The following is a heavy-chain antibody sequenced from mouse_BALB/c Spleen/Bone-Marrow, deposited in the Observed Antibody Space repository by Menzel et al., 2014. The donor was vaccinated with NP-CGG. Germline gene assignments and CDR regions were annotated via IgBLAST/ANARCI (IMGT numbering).Heavy chain of an antibody. Sequence: EVKLVESGGGLVKPGGSLKLSCAASGFTFSSYTLSWARQTPEKRLEWVASITSGGSYTYYPDSVKGRFTISRDNAKNTLYLQMSSLKSEDTAMYYCTRDNGPFDYWGQGTTLTVAS. CDR1: GFTFSSYT. V-gene: IGHV5-6-4*01. CDR2: ITSGGSYT. J-gene: IGHJ2*01. D-gene: IGHD1-2*01. CDR3: TRDNGPFDY.